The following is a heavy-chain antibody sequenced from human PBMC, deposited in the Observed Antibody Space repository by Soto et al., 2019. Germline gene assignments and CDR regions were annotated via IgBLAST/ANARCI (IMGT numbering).Heavy chain of an antibody. CDR2: IWYDGSNK. D-gene: IGHD6-13*01. Sequence: PGGSLRLSCAASGFTFSSYFMHWVRQAPGTGLEWVAVIWYDGSNKYYADSVKGRFTISRDNSKNTLYLQMNSLRAEDTAVYYCARETTSSSWYNAFDIWGKGTMVNVSS. CDR1: GFTFSSYF. V-gene: IGHV3-33*01. J-gene: IGHJ3*02. CDR3: ARETTSSSWYNAFDI.